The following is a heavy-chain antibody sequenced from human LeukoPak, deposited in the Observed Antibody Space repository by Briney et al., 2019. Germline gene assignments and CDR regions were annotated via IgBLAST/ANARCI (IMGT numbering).Heavy chain of an antibody. J-gene: IGHJ6*02. CDR1: LFTFIEYY. CDR3: ARDGRIAVAGSAYYYYGMDV. CDR2: ISSSGSTI. V-gene: IGHV3-11*01. D-gene: IGHD6-19*01. Sequence: GWALRLSCPGSLFTFIEYYMIWIGQAPAKGLEWVSYISSSGSTIDYADSVKGRFPISRDNAKNSLYLQMNSLRAEDTDVYYCARDGRIAVAGSAYYYYGMDVWGQGSTVTVCS.